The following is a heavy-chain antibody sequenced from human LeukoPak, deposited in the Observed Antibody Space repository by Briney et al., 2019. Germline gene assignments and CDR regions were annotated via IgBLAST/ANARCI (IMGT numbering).Heavy chain of an antibody. Sequence: GESLKISCKGSGYSFTSYWIGWVRQMPGKGLEWMGIIYPGDSDTRCSPPFQGQVTISADKSISTAYLQWSSLKASDTAMYYCARGKGYCSSTSCYLTRDYYYYMDVWGKGTTVTVSS. D-gene: IGHD2-2*01. CDR2: IYPGDSDT. CDR1: GYSFTSYW. V-gene: IGHV5-51*01. J-gene: IGHJ6*03. CDR3: ARGKGYCSSTSCYLTRDYYYYMDV.